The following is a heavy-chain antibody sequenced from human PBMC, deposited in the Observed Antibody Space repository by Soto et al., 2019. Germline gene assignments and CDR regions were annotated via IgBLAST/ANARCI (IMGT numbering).Heavy chain of an antibody. V-gene: IGHV3-13*01. D-gene: IGHD4-17*01. CDR1: GFTLSGYD. CDR2: IATGGNT. CDR3: AREYGDWGYWYFDL. Sequence: DVQLVESGGGLVQPGGSLRLSCEASGFTLSGYDMHWVRQAAGERLEWVSAIATGGNTYYAGSVKGRFTISRENAKNSLYLQINNVRAGDTAVYYCAREYGDWGYWYFDLWGRGTLVTVSS. J-gene: IGHJ2*01.